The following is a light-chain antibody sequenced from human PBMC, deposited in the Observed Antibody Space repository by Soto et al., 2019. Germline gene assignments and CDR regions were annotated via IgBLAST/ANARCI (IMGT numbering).Light chain of an antibody. V-gene: IGKV3-15*01. CDR3: QQYNDWPQT. CDR1: QSVSSN. J-gene: IGKJ1*01. CDR2: GAS. Sequence: EVVMTQSPATLSVSPGERATLSCRASQSVSSNVAWYQQKPGQAPRLLVYGASTKASRIPVRFSGSGSGTEFTLTISSLQSEDFVVYYCQQYNDWPQTFGQGTKV.